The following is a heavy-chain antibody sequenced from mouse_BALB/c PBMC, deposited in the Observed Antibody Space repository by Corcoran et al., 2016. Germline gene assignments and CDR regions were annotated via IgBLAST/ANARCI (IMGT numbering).Heavy chain of an antibody. D-gene: IGHD2-1*01. J-gene: IGHJ3*01. CDR3: ARLGNYGWFAY. Sequence: EVKLLESGGGLVQPGGALKLSCAASGFDFSRYWMSWVRQAPGKGLEWLGEINPDSSTINYTPSLKDKFIISRDNAKNTLYLQMSKVRSEDTALYYCARLGNYGWFAYCGQGTLVTVSA. CDR2: INPDSSTI. V-gene: IGHV4-1*02. CDR1: GFDFSRYW.